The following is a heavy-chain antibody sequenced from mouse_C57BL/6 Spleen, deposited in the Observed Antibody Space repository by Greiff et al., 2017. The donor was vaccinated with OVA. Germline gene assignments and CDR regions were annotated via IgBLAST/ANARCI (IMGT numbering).Heavy chain of an antibody. V-gene: IGHV1-82*01. CDR3: AREAYYGSSTGYFDY. Sequence: VHLVESGPELVKPGASVKISCKASGYAFSSSWMNWVKQRPGKGLEWIGRIYPGDGDTNYNGKFKGKATLTADKSSSTAYMQLSSLTSEDSAVYFCAREAYYGSSTGYFDYWGQGTTLTVSS. J-gene: IGHJ2*01. CDR2: IYPGDGDT. D-gene: IGHD1-1*01. CDR1: GYAFSSSW.